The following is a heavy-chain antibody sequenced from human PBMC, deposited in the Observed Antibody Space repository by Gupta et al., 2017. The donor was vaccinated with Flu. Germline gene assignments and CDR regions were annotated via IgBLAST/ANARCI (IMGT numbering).Heavy chain of an antibody. D-gene: IGHD3-9*01. Sequence: EVQLVESGGGLVQPGRSLRLSCAASGFTFDDYAMHWVRQAPGKGLEWVSGISWNSGSIGYADSVKGRFTISRDNAKNSLYLQMNSLRAEDTALYYCAKEHSPDILTGYAVDYWGQGTLVTVSS. CDR2: ISWNSGSI. CDR1: GFTFDDYA. J-gene: IGHJ4*02. V-gene: IGHV3-9*01. CDR3: AKEHSPDILTGYAVDY.